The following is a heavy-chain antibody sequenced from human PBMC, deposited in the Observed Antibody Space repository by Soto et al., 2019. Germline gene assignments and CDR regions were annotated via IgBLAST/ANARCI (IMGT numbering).Heavy chain of an antibody. V-gene: IGHV6-1*01. J-gene: IGHJ4*02. CDR1: GDSVSSYSAA. D-gene: IGHD6-13*01. CDR3: ARDNGIAGLLDY. Sequence: PSQTLSLTCAISGDSVSSYSAAWNLIRQSPSRGLGWLGRTYYRSKWYNDFAVSVKSRITINPDISKNQFSLQLNSVTPEDTAVYYCARDNGIAGLLDYWGQGTQVTVSS. CDR2: TYYRSKWYN.